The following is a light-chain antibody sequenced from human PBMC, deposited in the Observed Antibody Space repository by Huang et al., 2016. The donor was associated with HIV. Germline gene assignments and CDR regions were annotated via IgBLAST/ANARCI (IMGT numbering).Light chain of an antibody. V-gene: IGKV1-27*01. CDR1: HDISTF. CDR2: AAS. Sequence: IEMTQSPPSLSASIGDRVTLTCRASHDISTFLAWYQQNPGNPPKLLIYAASILHSGVPSRFSGSGSGTNFTLTINSLQPEDVASYFCQKYDSAPRTFGQGTKVQVK. CDR3: QKYDSAPRT. J-gene: IGKJ1*01.